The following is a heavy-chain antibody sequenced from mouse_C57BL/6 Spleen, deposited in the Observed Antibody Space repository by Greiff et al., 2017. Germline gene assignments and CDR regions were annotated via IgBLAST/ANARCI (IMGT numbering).Heavy chain of an antibody. Sequence: EVQLQQSGPELVKPGASVKIPCKASGYTFTDYNMDWVKQSHGKSLEWIGDINPNNGGTIYNQKFKGKATLTVDKSSSTAYMELRSLTSEDTAVYYCARRGDYDLPWFAYWGQGTLVTVSA. D-gene: IGHD2-4*01. V-gene: IGHV1-18*01. CDR2: INPNNGGT. CDR1: GYTFTDYN. CDR3: ARRGDYDLPWFAY. J-gene: IGHJ3*01.